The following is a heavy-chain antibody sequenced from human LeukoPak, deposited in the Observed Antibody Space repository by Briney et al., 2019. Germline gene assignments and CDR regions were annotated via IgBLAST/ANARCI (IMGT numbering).Heavy chain of an antibody. J-gene: IGHJ3*02. CDR1: GFTVSSTY. V-gene: IGHV3-53*01. CDR2: IESGGRT. Sequence: PGGSLRLSCAASGFTVSSTYMSWVRQAPGKGLEWVSVIESGGRTYYADSVKGRFTISRDSSKNTLYLQMNSLRAEDTAFYFCARDANFGYDAFDIWGQGTMVTVSS. CDR3: ARDANFGYDAFDI. D-gene: IGHD3-10*01.